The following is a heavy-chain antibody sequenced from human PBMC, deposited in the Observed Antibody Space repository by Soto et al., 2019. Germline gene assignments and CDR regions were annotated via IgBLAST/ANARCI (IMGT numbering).Heavy chain of an antibody. CDR2: IKQDGSEK. D-gene: IGHD1-26*01. J-gene: IGHJ4*02. Sequence: GGSLRLSCAASGFTVSSFWMTWVRQAPGKGLEWVANIKQDGSEKYYVDSVKGRFTISRDNARNSLFLEMKSLRSEDTAVYSCVRDRSGSYLEGFDYWGQGTLVTVSS. CDR1: GFTVSSFW. CDR3: VRDRSGSYLEGFDY. V-gene: IGHV3-7*01.